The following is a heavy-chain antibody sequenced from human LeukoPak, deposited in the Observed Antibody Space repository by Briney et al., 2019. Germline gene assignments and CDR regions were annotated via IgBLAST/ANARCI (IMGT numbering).Heavy chain of an antibody. J-gene: IGHJ3*02. CDR3: ARDVSGWGYAFDI. CDR2: IHSSGST. Sequence: PSQTLSLTCTVSGGSISGSRYYWTWIRQHPGKGLEWIGSIHSSGSTDYNPSLKSRVIISRDTSRNHLSLRLSSVTAADAAVYYCARDVSGWGYAFDIWGQGTMVTVSS. V-gene: IGHV4-31*03. D-gene: IGHD6-25*01. CDR1: GGSISGSRYY.